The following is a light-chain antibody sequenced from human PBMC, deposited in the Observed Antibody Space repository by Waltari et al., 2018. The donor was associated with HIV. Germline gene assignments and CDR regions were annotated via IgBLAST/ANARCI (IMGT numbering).Light chain of an antibody. CDR1: QSVSTN. Sequence: EIMMTKSPATLSVSPGDTATLSCRASQSVSTNLAWYQQKPGQAPRLLFYDASTRATGVPARFSGGGSETEFTLTITSLQSEDFAVYYCQQYNNWPPAYTFGQGTKLEIK. J-gene: IGKJ2*01. CDR3: QQYNNWPPAYT. CDR2: DAS. V-gene: IGKV3-15*01.